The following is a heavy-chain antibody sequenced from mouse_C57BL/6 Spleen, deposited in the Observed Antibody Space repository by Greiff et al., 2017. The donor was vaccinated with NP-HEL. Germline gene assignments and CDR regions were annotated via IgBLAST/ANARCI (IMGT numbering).Heavy chain of an antibody. D-gene: IGHD1-1*01. CDR3: ARQGDYYGSSRFYFDY. CDR1: GFTFSSYG. J-gene: IGHJ2*01. Sequence: EVKVVESGGDLVKPGGSLKLSCAASGFTFSSYGMSWVRQTPDKRLEWVATISSGGSYTYYPDSVKGRFTISRDNAKNTLYLQMSSLKSEDTAMYYCARQGDYYGSSRFYFDYWGQGTTLTVSS. V-gene: IGHV5-6*01. CDR2: ISSGGSYT.